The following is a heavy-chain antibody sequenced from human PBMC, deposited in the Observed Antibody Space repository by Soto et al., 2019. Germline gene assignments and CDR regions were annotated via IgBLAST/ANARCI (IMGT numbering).Heavy chain of an antibody. CDR3: ARVVGVGGNWFEP. Sequence: QVQLVQSGAEVKKPGSSVKVSCKSSGGTFSSYTISWVRQAPGPGLEWMGRIIPILGIAHYAQKFQGRVTITANKSTSTAYMELSSVRSEDTAVYYCARVVGVGGNWFEPWGQGTLVTVAS. J-gene: IGHJ5*02. D-gene: IGHD1-26*01. V-gene: IGHV1-69*02. CDR1: GGTFSSYT. CDR2: IIPILGIA.